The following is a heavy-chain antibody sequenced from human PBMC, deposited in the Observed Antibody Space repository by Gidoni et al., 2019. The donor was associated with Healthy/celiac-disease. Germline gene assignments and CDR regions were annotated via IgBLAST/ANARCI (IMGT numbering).Heavy chain of an antibody. J-gene: IGHJ4*02. CDR2: INPSCGST. D-gene: IGHD3-22*01. CDR1: GYTFPSYY. V-gene: IGHV1-46*01. CDR3: ARLRAFSGYYPFDY. Sequence: QVQLVQSGAEVKKPGASLKVSCTASGYTFPSYYMHWVRQAPGQGLEWMGIINPSCGSTSYAQKFQGRVTMTRDTSTSTVYMVLSSLRSEDTAVYYCARLRAFSGYYPFDYWGQGTLVTVSS.